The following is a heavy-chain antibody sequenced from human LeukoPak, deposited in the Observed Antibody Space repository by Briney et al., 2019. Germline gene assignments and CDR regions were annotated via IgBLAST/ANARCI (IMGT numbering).Heavy chain of an antibody. J-gene: IGHJ4*02. CDR2: IYSGGST. CDR3: ARDDSSFAPFDY. CDR1: GFTVSSNY. Sequence: GGSLRLSCAASGFTVSSNYMSWVRQAPGKGLEWVSVIYSGGSTYYADSVKGRFTISRDNSKNTLYLQMNSLRAEDTAVYYCARDDSSFAPFDYWGQGTLVTVSS. D-gene: IGHD4-11*01. V-gene: IGHV3-66*01.